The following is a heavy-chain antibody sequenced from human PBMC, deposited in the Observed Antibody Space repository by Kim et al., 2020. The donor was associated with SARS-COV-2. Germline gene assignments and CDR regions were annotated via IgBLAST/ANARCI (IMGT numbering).Heavy chain of an antibody. CDR1: GGSISSGGYY. CDR2: IYHSGST. D-gene: IGHD3-9*01. Sequence: SETLSLTCTVSGGSISSGGYYWSWIRQYPGTGLEWIGYIYHSGSTYYNPSLKSRVTISVDTSKNQFSLNLSSVTAADTAVYYCARDAPTYYDILTGYYPGAFDIWGQGTMVTVSS. CDR3: ARDAPTYYDILTGYYPGAFDI. V-gene: IGHV4-31*03. J-gene: IGHJ3*02.